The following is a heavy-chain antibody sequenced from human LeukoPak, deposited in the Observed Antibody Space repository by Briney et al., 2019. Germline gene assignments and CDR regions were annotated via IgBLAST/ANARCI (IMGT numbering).Heavy chain of an antibody. Sequence: GESLRLSCEASGFMFSKYWMTWVRQAPGKGLEWVANIRGDGSVKYLLDSVKGRFSISRDNAKNPLSLEMNNLGAEDTAVYYCSRDANYYDSSRHYFDAFDVWGRGTMVTVSS. CDR3: SRDANYYDSSRHYFDAFDV. CDR2: IRGDGSVK. V-gene: IGHV3-7*01. CDR1: GFMFSKYW. D-gene: IGHD3-22*01. J-gene: IGHJ3*01.